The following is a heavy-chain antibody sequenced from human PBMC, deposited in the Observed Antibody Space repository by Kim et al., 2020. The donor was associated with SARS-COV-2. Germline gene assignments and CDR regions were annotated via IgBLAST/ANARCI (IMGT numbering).Heavy chain of an antibody. D-gene: IGHD6-19*01. V-gene: IGHV1-2*02. CDR3: ALTMAGILGGFFDY. J-gene: IGHJ4*02. Sequence: AQKVPGRVTMTRDTSISTAYMELSRLRSDDTAVYYCALTMAGILGGFFDYWGQGTLVTVSS.